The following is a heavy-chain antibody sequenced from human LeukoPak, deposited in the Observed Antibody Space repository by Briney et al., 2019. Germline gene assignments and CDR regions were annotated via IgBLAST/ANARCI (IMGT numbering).Heavy chain of an antibody. Sequence: GGSLRLSCAASGFTFSSYAMHWVRQAPGKGLEWVAVISYDGSNKYYADSVKGRFTISRDNSKNTLYLQMNSLRAEDTAVYYCARGSDQRGYSGEIDYWGQGTPVTVSS. V-gene: IGHV3-30*04. CDR2: ISYDGSNK. CDR1: GFTFSSYA. D-gene: IGHD5-12*01. CDR3: ARGSDQRGYSGEIDY. J-gene: IGHJ4*02.